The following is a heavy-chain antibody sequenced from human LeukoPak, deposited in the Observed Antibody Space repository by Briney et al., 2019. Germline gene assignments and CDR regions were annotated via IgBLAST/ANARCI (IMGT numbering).Heavy chain of an antibody. J-gene: IGHJ4*02. CDR1: GFTFSSYA. CDR2: ISYDGSNK. D-gene: IGHD2-8*01. V-gene: IGHV3-30-3*01. Sequence: GGSLRLSCAASGFTFSSYAMHWVRQAPGKGLEWVAVISYDGSNKYYADSVKGRFTISRDNSKNTLYLQMNSLRAEDTAMYYCARGDSLMVSAIEFDFWGQGTLVTVSS. CDR3: ARGDSLMVSAIEFDF.